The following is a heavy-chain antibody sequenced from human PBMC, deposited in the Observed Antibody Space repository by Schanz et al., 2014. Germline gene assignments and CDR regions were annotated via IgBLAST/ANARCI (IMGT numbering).Heavy chain of an antibody. CDR1: GFSFSDYG. Sequence: QVQLVESGGSVVQPGRSLRLSCAGSGFSFSDYGMHWVRQAPGKGLEWVAGISGSGGSTNYADSVKGRFAISRDNSKNTLSLQMNSLRAEDTAVYYCAKDQVNTLSRFGYYYGMDVWGQGTTVTVSS. D-gene: IGHD4-4*01. CDR2: ISGSGGST. V-gene: IGHV3-NL1*01. J-gene: IGHJ6*02. CDR3: AKDQVNTLSRFGYYYGMDV.